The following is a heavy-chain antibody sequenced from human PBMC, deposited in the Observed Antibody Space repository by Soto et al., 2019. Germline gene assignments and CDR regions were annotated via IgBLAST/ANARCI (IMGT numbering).Heavy chain of an antibody. J-gene: IGHJ4*02. CDR3: ARDVGGSSLFDY. CDR1: GFTFSTYA. D-gene: IGHD1-26*01. V-gene: IGHV3-23*01. Sequence: EVQLLESGGGLVQPGGSLRLSCAGSGFTFSTYAMAWVRQAPGKALEWVSTISASGSNTHYVDSVEGRFTISRDNSKSTVFLHMNSLRADDSAVYYCARDVGGSSLFDYWGQGTLVTVSS. CDR2: ISASGSNT.